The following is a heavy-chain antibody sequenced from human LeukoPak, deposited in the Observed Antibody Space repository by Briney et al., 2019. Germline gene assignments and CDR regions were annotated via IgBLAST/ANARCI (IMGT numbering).Heavy chain of an antibody. CDR1: GGSISSYY. CDR2: INHSGST. D-gene: IGHD4-17*01. CDR3: ARHLTYGWFDP. J-gene: IGHJ5*02. Sequence: SETLSLTCTVSGGSISSYYWSWIRQPPGKGLEWIGEINHSGSTNYNPSLKSRVTISVDTSKNQFSLKLSSVTAADTAVYYCARHLTYGWFDPWGQGTLVTVSS. V-gene: IGHV4-34*01.